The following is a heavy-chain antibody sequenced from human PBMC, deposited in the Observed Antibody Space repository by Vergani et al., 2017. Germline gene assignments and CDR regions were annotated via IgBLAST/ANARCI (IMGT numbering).Heavy chain of an antibody. CDR2: IYYSGST. J-gene: IGHJ6*03. D-gene: IGHD5-18*01. Sequence: QVQLQESGPGLVKPSETLSLTCTVSGGSISSYYWSWIRQPPGKGLEWIGYIYYSGSTNYNPSLKSRVTISVDTSKNQFSLKLSSVTAADTAVYYCARGLGYSYGLYYYYYYMDVWGKGTTVTVSS. CDR3: ARGLGYSYGLYYYYYYMDV. CDR1: GGSISSYY. V-gene: IGHV4-59*01.